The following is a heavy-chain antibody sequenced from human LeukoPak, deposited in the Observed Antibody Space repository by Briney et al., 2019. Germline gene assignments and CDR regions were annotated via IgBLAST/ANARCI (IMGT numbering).Heavy chain of an antibody. CDR2: FDPEDGET. D-gene: IGHD3-22*01. J-gene: IGHJ1*01. CDR1: GYTLTELS. Sequence: ASVKVSCKVSGYTLTELSMHWVRQAPGKGLEWMGGFDPEDGETIYAQKFQGRVTMTEDTSTDTAYMELSSLRSEDTAVYYCATGDSSGYLFQHWGQGTLVTVSS. CDR3: ATGDSSGYLFQH. V-gene: IGHV1-24*01.